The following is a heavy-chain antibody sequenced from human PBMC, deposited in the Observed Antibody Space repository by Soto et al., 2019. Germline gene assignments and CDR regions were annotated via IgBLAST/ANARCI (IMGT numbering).Heavy chain of an antibody. V-gene: IGHV3-23*01. J-gene: IGHJ3*02. D-gene: IGHD6-13*01. CDR1: GFTFSSYA. Sequence: PGGSLRLSCAASGFTFSSYAMSWVRQAPGKGLEWVSGISGSGGSTYYADSVKGRFTISRDNSKNTLFLQVNSLRAEDTAVYSCAKDRAAAGNDAFDISGQGTMVTVSS. CDR3: AKDRAAAGNDAFDI. CDR2: ISGSGGST.